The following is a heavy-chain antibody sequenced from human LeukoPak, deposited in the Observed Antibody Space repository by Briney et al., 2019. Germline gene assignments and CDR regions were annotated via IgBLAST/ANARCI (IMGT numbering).Heavy chain of an antibody. V-gene: IGHV4-39*07. CDR2: IYYSGST. J-gene: IGHJ5*02. CDR3: ARRGRWSYYGSGNNWFDP. CDR1: GGSISSSSYY. D-gene: IGHD3-10*01. Sequence: SETLSLTCTVSGGSISSSSYYWGWIRQPPGKGLEWIGSIYYSGSTYYNPSLKSRVTISVDTSKNQFSLKLSSVTAADTAVYYCARRGRWSYYGSGNNWFDPWGQGTLVTVSS.